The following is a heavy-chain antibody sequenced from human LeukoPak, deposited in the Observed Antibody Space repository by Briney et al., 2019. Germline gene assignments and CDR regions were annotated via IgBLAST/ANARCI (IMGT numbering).Heavy chain of an antibody. D-gene: IGHD2-2*01. CDR1: GGSFSGYY. Sequence: SETLSLTCAVYGGSFSGYYWSWIRQPPEKGLEWIGEINHSGSTNYNPSLKSRVTISVDTSKNQFSLRLSSVTAADTAVYYCARSAYTDLEVVPAARTFDYWGQGTLVTVPS. V-gene: IGHV4-34*01. CDR2: INHSGST. J-gene: IGHJ4*02. CDR3: ARSAYTDLEVVPAARTFDY.